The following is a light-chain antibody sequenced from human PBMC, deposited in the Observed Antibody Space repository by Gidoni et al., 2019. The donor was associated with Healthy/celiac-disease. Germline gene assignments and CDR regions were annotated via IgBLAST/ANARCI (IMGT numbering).Light chain of an antibody. CDR3: SSYTSSSTYF. CDR2: EVS. J-gene: IGLJ1*01. CDR1: SRDVGGYNY. V-gene: IGLV2-14*01. Sequence: QSALTQPASVSGSPGQSITISCTGTSRDVGGYNYVTWYQQHPGKAPKLMIYEVSNRPSGVSNRFSGSKSGNTASLTISGLQAEDEADYYCSSYTSSSTYFFGTGTKVTVL.